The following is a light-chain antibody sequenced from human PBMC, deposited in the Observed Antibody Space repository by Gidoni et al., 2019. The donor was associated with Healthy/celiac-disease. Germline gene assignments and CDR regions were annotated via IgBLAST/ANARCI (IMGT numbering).Light chain of an antibody. V-gene: IGKV3-20*01. CDR2: GAS. CDR3: QQSDT. J-gene: IGKJ1*01. Sequence: TVLTQSPGTLSLSPGERATPTCRASPSVSSSYLAWYQQKPSQAPRLLIYGASSRATGIPDRFGGSGSGTDFTLTISRLEPEDFAVYYCQQSDTFGQGTKVEIK. CDR1: PSVSSSY.